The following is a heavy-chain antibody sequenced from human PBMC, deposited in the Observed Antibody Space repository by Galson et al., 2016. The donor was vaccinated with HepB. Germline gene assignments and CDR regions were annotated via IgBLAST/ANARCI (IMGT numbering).Heavy chain of an antibody. V-gene: IGHV1-46*01. J-gene: IGHJ4*02. D-gene: IGHD3-22*01. CDR2: INPSISTT. Sequence: SVKVSCKASGYIFTDYYMHWVRQAPGQGLEWLGIINPSISTTRYPQKFQGRATMTRDTSTSTVYMELSSLRSEDTALYYCARERATMKVRGPFDYWGQGTLVTVSS. CDR3: ARERATMKVRGPFDY. CDR1: GYIFTDYY.